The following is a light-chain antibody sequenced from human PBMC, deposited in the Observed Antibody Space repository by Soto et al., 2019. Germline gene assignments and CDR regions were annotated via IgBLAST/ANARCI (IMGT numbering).Light chain of an antibody. CDR3: QQYRSSPPLP. J-gene: IGKJ4*01. CDR1: QSVSSSY. CDR2: GAS. V-gene: IGKV3-20*01. Sequence: EIVLTQSPGTLSLSPGERATLSCRASQSVSSSYLAWYQQKPGQAPRLLIYGASSRATGIPDRFSGSGSGIDLTLPISRLEPEDIAEYYCQQYRSSPPLPFGGGTKVEIK.